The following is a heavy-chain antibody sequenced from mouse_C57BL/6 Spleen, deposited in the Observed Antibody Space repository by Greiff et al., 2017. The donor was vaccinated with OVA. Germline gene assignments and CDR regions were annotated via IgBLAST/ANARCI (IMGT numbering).Heavy chain of an antibody. CDR1: GYTFTDYY. J-gene: IGHJ2*01. CDR3: ARVRRGYEVDY. D-gene: IGHD2-14*01. Sequence: VQLQQSGPELVKPGASVKISCKASGYTFTDYYMNWVKQSHGKSLEWIGDINPNNGGTSYNQQFKGKATLTVDKSSSTAYMERRSLTSEDSAVYYCARVRRGYEVDYWGQGTTLTVSS. V-gene: IGHV1-26*01. CDR2: INPNNGGT.